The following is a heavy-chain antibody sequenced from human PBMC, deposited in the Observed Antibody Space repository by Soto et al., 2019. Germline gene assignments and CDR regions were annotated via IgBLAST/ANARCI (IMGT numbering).Heavy chain of an antibody. D-gene: IGHD6-25*01. Sequence: EVQLVVSGGGLVQPGGSLRLSCAASGLTFSRSWMSWARQAPGKGLQWVANINQDGSERYYLDSVMGRFTISRDNAKNSLYLQMNSLRAEDTAVYYCARDLGYQTLDYWGQGTLVTVSS. CDR1: GLTFSRSW. J-gene: IGHJ4*02. CDR2: INQDGSER. V-gene: IGHV3-7*01. CDR3: ARDLGYQTLDY.